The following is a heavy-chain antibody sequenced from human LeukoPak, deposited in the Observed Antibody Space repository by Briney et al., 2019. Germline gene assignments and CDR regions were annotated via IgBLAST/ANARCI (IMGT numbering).Heavy chain of an antibody. V-gene: IGHV1-69*04. CDR1: GGTFSSYA. Sequence: SVKVSCKASGGTFSSYAISWVRQATGQGLELMGRIIPILGIANYAQKFQGRVTITADKSTSTAYMELSSLRSDDTAVYYCARDNGHKSVDYWGQGTQVTVSS. J-gene: IGHJ4*02. D-gene: IGHD2-21*01. CDR3: ARDNGHKSVDY. CDR2: IIPILGIA.